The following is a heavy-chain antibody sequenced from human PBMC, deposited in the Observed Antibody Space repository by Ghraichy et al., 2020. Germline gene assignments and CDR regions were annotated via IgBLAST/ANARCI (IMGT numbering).Heavy chain of an antibody. J-gene: IGHJ4*02. V-gene: IGHV3-23*01. D-gene: IGHD2-15*01. CDR2: IAGSGADT. Sequence: GSLRLSCAASGFTFTNFAMNWVRQAPGKGLEWVSSIAGSGADTYDTDSVKGRFTISRDNSNNTLYLRMNSLRADDTAVYYCARGSAGSCIGSSCYPIDSWGQGTLVTVSS. CDR3: ARGSAGSCIGSSCYPIDS. CDR1: GFTFTNFA.